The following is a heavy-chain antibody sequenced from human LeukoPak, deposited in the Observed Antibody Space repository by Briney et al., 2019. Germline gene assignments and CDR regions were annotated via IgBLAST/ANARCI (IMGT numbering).Heavy chain of an antibody. D-gene: IGHD5-18*01. J-gene: IGHJ4*02. CDR3: ARDLSGVTGYTYGRGIDY. V-gene: IGHV3-20*04. CDR1: GFTFDDYG. Sequence: GGSLRLSCAASGFTFDDYGMSWVRQAPGKGLEWVSGINWNGGSTGYADSVKGRFTISRDNAKTSLYLQMNSLRAEDTAVYYCARDLSGVTGYTYGRGIDYWAREPWSPSPQ. CDR2: INWNGGST.